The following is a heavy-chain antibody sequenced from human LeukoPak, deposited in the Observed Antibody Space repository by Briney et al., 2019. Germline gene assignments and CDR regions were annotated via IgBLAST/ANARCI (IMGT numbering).Heavy chain of an antibody. CDR2: IYSGGET. CDR1: GDSISSSHYY. D-gene: IGHD4-11*01. CDR3: VRDYSNFVQGD. Sequence: SETLSLTCTVSGDSISSSHYYWGWIRQSPGKGLEWIGSIYSGGETHYNPSLGSRVTIFLDTSKNRFSLNLISVTATDTAVYYCVRDYSNFVQGDWGQGTLVTVSS. J-gene: IGHJ4*02. V-gene: IGHV4-39*02.